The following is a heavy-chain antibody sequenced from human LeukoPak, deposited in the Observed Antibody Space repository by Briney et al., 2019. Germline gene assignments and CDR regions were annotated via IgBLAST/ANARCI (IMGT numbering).Heavy chain of an antibody. V-gene: IGHV3-53*01. Sequence: PGGSLRLSCAASGFTVSSSYLYWVRQAPGKGLEWVSFFYRGDSTYYAESVRGRFTISRDNSKNTLYLQMNSLRAEDTAVYYCAKCVSIVLMVYASDYWGQGTLVTVSS. CDR3: AKCVSIVLMVYASDY. CDR1: GFTVSSSY. J-gene: IGHJ4*02. D-gene: IGHD2-8*01. CDR2: FYRGDST.